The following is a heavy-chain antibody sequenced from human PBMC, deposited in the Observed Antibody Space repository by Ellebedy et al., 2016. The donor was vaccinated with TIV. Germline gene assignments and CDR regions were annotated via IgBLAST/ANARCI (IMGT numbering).Heavy chain of an antibody. CDR3: ARDTCFSTSCYSDY. Sequence: GESLKISXGASGFTVSNAWMNWVRQAPGKGLEWVSYISSTSSHIYYADSVQGRFTISRDNAKNTLFLQVNSLRAEDTAVYYCARDTCFSTSCYSDYWGQGALVTVSS. J-gene: IGHJ4*02. D-gene: IGHD2-2*01. CDR1: GFTVSNAW. CDR2: ISSTSSHI. V-gene: IGHV3-21*06.